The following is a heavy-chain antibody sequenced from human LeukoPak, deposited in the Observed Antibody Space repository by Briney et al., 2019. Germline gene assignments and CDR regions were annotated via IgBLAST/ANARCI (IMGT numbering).Heavy chain of an antibody. J-gene: IGHJ4*02. CDR1: GGSFSGYY. Sequence: PSETLSLTCAVYGGSFSGYYWSWIRQPPGKGLEWIGEINHSGSTNYNPSLKSRVTISVDTSKNQFSLKLSSVTAADTAVYYCARGQYYDILTGYYYWGQGTPVTVSS. CDR3: ARGQYYDILTGYYY. CDR2: INHSGST. V-gene: IGHV4-34*01. D-gene: IGHD3-9*01.